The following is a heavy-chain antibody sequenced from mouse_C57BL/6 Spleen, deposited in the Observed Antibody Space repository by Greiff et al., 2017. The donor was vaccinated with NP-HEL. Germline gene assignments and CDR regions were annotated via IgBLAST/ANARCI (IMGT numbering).Heavy chain of an antibody. CDR2: IWSGGST. CDR3: ASYDGYYDYYAMDY. V-gene: IGHV2-2*01. D-gene: IGHD2-3*01. Sequence: VQLQQSGPGLVQPSQSLSITCTVSGFSLTSYGVHWVRQSPGKGLEWLGVIWSGGSTDYNAAFISRLSISKDNSKSQVFFKMNSLQADDTAIYYCASYDGYYDYYAMDYWGQGTSVTVSS. CDR1: GFSLTSYG. J-gene: IGHJ4*01.